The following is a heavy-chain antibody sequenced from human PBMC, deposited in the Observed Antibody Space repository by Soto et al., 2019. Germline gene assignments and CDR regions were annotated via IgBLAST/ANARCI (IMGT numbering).Heavy chain of an antibody. CDR1: GFTFSNYG. CDR3: ARGLSGYQSYYYYGMDV. J-gene: IGHJ6*02. CDR2: IWYDGSNK. D-gene: IGHD3-22*01. Sequence: QVQLVESGGGVVQPGRSLRLSCAASGFTFSNYGMHWVRQAPGKGLEWVAVIWYDGSNKYYVDSVKGRFTISRDNSKNTLYLQMNSRRAEDTAVYYCARGLSGYQSYYYYGMDVWGQGTTVTVSS. V-gene: IGHV3-33*01.